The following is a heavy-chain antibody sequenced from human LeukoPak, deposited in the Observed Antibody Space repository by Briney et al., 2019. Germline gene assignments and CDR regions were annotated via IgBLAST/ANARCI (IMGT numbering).Heavy chain of an antibody. J-gene: IGHJ4*02. Sequence: GGSLRLSCAASGFTFSNYWMSWVRQAPGKGLEWVANIKQDRSEKYYVDSVKGRFTISRDNAKNSLYLQMNSLRAEDTAVYYCAKAIRNGDYWGQGTLVTVSS. V-gene: IGHV3-7*01. D-gene: IGHD1-14*01. CDR1: GFTFSNYW. CDR3: AKAIRNGDY. CDR2: IKQDRSEK.